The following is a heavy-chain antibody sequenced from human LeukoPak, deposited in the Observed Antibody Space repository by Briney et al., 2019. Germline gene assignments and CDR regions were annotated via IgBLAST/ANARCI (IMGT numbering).Heavy chain of an antibody. CDR3: ARAGTAAFFDY. V-gene: IGHV3-30*03. CDR2: MSYDGSKK. J-gene: IGHJ4*02. Sequence: GGSLRPSCAASGFTFSSYGMHWVRQAPGKGLEWVAVMSYDGSKKYYADSVKGRFTISRDNSKSTLYLQMNSLRAEDTAVYYCARAGTAAFFDYWGQGTPATVSS. CDR1: GFTFSSYG. D-gene: IGHD1-1*01.